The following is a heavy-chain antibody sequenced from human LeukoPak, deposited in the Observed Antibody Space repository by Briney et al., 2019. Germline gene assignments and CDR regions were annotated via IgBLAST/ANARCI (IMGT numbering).Heavy chain of an antibody. J-gene: IGHJ6*02. CDR1: GYRFPSHG. Sequence: ASVKVSCKASGYRFPSHGISWVRQAPGQGLEWMGWVNTYNGNTNSAQRLGGRVTLTTDTSTSTAYMEMRGLRSDDTAVYYCARDPAGHGDLKEDDYFYYALDVWGQGTTIIVSS. V-gene: IGHV1-18*04. CDR3: ARDPAGHGDLKEDDYFYYALDV. CDR2: VNTYNGNT.